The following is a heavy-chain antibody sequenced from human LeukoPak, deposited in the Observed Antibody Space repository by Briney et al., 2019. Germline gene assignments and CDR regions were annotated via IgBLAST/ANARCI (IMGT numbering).Heavy chain of an antibody. Sequence: PVKDSCKASGGTFSSYAISWVRQAPGQGLEWMGGIIPIFGTANYAQKFQGRVTINADESTSTAYMELSSLRSEDTAVYYCARDQADYYDSSGYIQINDYWGQGTLVTVSS. D-gene: IGHD3-22*01. CDR1: GGTFSSYA. V-gene: IGHV1-69*13. CDR3: ARDQADYYDSSGYIQINDY. J-gene: IGHJ4*02. CDR2: IIPIFGTA.